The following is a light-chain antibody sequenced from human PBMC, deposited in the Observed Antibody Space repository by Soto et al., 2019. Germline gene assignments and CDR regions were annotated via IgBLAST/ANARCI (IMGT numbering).Light chain of an antibody. CDR2: DAS. CDR1: QSVSSY. V-gene: IGKV3-11*01. CDR3: QQRSNWPPT. J-gene: IGKJ4*01. Sequence: EIVLTQSPATLSFSPGERATLSCRASQSVSSYLAWYHQKRGQAPRLLIYDASNRATGIPARFSGSGSGTDFTLTISSLEPEDFAVYYCQQRSNWPPTFGGGNKVEIK.